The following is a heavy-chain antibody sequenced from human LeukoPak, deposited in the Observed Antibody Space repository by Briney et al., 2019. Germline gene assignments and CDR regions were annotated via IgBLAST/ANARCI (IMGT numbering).Heavy chain of an antibody. CDR2: ISWNSGSI. J-gene: IGHJ6*02. V-gene: IGHV3-9*01. CDR1: GFTFDDYA. Sequence: GGSLRLSCAASGFTFDDYAMHWVRQAPGKGLEWVSGISWNSGSIGYADSVKGRFTISRDNAKNSLYLQMNSLRAEDTAVYYCAKDFFSSGYWVQDYYYYYGMDVWGQGTTVTVSS. CDR3: AKDFFSSGYWVQDYYYYYGMDV. D-gene: IGHD3-22*01.